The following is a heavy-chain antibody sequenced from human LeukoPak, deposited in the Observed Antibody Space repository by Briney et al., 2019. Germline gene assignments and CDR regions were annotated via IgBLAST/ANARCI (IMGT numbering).Heavy chain of an antibody. D-gene: IGHD2-2*01. J-gene: IGHJ3*02. V-gene: IGHV1-8*01. Sequence: GASVKVSCKASGYTFTSYDINWVRRATGQGLEWMGWMNPNSGNTGYAQKFQGRVTMTRNTSISTAYMELSSLRSEDTAVYYCAGPLYCSSTSCYAKAFDIWGQGTMVTVSS. CDR2: MNPNSGNT. CDR1: GYTFTSYD. CDR3: AGPLYCSSTSCYAKAFDI.